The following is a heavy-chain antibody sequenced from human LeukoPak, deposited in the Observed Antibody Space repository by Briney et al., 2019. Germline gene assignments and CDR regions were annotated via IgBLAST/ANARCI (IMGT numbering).Heavy chain of an antibody. D-gene: IGHD2-15*01. CDR1: GFTFSSYE. V-gene: IGHV3-48*03. CDR2: ISSSGSTI. Sequence: GGSLRLSCAASGFTFSSYEMNWVRQAPGKGLEWVSYISSSGSTIYYADSVKGRFTISRDNAKNSLYLQMNSLRAEDTAVYYCAKAADIVVVVAATLPMDVWGKGTTVTVSS. CDR3: AKAADIVVVVAATLPMDV. J-gene: IGHJ6*03.